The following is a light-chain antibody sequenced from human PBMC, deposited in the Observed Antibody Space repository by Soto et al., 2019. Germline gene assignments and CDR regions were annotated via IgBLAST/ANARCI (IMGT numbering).Light chain of an antibody. Sequence: QSALTQPASVSGSPGQSITISCTGTSSDVGGYNYVSWYQQHPGKAPKLIIYEVNYRPSGVSYRFSGSKSGNTASLTISGLQAEDEADYYCRLYARSNTLVFGGGTKLTVL. J-gene: IGLJ2*01. CDR2: EVN. V-gene: IGLV2-14*01. CDR1: SSDVGGYNY. CDR3: RLYARSNTLV.